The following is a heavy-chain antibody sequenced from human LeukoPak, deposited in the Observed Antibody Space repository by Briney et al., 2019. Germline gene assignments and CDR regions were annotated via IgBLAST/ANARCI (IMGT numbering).Heavy chain of an antibody. CDR2: IYYSGST. J-gene: IGHJ4*02. V-gene: IGHV4-59*12. CDR1: GGSMSSYY. CDR3: ARVLLWFGELLQGPYFDY. Sequence: SETLSLTCTVSGGSMSSYYWSWIRQPPGKGLEWIGYIYYSGSTNYNPSLKSRVTISVDKSKNQFSLKLSSVTAADTAVYYCARVLLWFGELLQGPYFDYWGQGTLVTVSS. D-gene: IGHD3-10*01.